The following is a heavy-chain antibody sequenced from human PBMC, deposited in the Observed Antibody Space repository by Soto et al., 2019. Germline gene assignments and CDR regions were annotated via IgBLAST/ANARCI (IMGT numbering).Heavy chain of an antibody. V-gene: IGHV6-1*01. CDR3: AGATRGMGTGAFDI. J-gene: IGHJ3*02. CDR1: GDSVSSNSAA. Sequence: QSQTLSLTCAISGDSVSSNSAAWNWIRQSPSRGLEWLGRTYYRSEWYNDYAVSVKSRITINPYTSKNQFSVQLKTVTRGATAVYYCAGATRGMGTGAFDIWGQGTMVTVSS. D-gene: IGHD1-26*01. CDR2: TYYRSEWYN.